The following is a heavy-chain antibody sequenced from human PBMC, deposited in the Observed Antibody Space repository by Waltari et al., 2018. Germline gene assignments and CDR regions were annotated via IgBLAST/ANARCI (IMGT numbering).Heavy chain of an antibody. D-gene: IGHD2-2*01. CDR3: AREDPARYAFDI. CDR2: INPNSGGT. V-gene: IGHV1-2*02. J-gene: IGHJ3*02. CDR1: GYTCTGYY. Sequence: QVQLVQSGAEVKKHGASVKVPCNAYGYTCTGYYMHWGRQAPGQGLEWMGWINPNSGGTNYAQKFQGRVTMTRDTSISTAYMELSRLRSDDTAVYYCAREDPARYAFDIWGQGTMVTVSS.